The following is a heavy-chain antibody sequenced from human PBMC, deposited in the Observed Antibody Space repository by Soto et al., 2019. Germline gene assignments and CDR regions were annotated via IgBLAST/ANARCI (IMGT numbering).Heavy chain of an antibody. Sequence: SLRLSCRASGSDFSTYSMNWVRQAPGQGLEWIAYVSLDSDSIQYADSVKGRFTISRDDAENSLYLQMDSLRDEDTATYYCARLYYDYVWGQGTPVTVSS. CDR1: GSDFSTYS. CDR2: VSLDSDSI. J-gene: IGHJ6*02. CDR3: ARLYYDYV. D-gene: IGHD3-3*01. V-gene: IGHV3-48*02.